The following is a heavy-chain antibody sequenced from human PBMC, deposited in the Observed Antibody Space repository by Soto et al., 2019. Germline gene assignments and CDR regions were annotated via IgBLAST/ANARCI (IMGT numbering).Heavy chain of an antibody. CDR1: GGTFSSYT. Sequence: SVKVSCKASGGTFSSYTISWVRQAPGQGLEWMGRIIPILGIANYAQKFQGRVTITADKSTSTAYMELSSLRSEDTAVYYCARDQLGGPIAASGSRLGYWGQGTLVTVSS. D-gene: IGHD6-13*01. V-gene: IGHV1-69*04. CDR2: IIPILGIA. CDR3: ARDQLGGPIAASGSRLGY. J-gene: IGHJ4*02.